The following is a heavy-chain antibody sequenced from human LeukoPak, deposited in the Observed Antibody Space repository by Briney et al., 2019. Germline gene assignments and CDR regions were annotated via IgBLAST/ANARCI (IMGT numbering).Heavy chain of an antibody. CDR1: GFTFSSYA. J-gene: IGHJ4*02. CDR2: ISYDGSNK. V-gene: IGHV3-30-3*01. CDR3: ARTKWLLTHFDY. D-gene: IGHD3-22*01. Sequence: GGSLRLSCAASGFTFSSYAMHWVRQAPGKGLEWVAVISYDGSNKYYADPVKGRFTISRDNYKNTLYLQMNSLRAEDTAVYYCARTKWLLTHFDYWGQGTLVTVSS.